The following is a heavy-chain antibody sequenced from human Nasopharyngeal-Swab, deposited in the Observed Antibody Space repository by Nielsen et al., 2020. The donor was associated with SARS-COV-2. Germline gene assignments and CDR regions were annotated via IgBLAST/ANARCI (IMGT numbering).Heavy chain of an antibody. V-gene: IGHV5-51*01. D-gene: IGHD6-19*01. CDR1: GYSFTSYW. Sequence: GGSLRLSCKGSGYSFTSYWIGWVRQMPGKGLEWRGIIYPGDSDTRYSPSFQGQVTISADKSISTAYLQWSSLKASDTAMYYCARRSSGIAVAGFFDYWGQGTLVTVSS. CDR2: IYPGDSDT. J-gene: IGHJ4*02. CDR3: ARRSSGIAVAGFFDY.